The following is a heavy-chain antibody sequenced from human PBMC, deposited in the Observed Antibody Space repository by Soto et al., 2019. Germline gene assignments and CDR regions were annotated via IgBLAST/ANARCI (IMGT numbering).Heavy chain of an antibody. CDR3: ARDSLFTIFGVVPEHYYYMDV. CDR1: GYTFTSYA. CDR2: INAGNGNT. V-gene: IGHV1-3*01. Sequence: VASVKVSCKASGYTFTSYAMHWVRQAPGQRLEWMGWINAGNGNTKYLQKFQGRVTITRDTSASTAYMELSSLRSEDTAVYYCARDSLFTIFGVVPEHYYYMDVEGKFTTVTVSS. D-gene: IGHD3-3*01. J-gene: IGHJ6*03.